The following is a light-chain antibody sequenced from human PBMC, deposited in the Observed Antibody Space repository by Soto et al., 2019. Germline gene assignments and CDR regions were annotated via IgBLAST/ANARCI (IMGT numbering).Light chain of an antibody. CDR2: LGS. CDR3: MQALQTPFT. CDR1: QSLLYSNGYNY. V-gene: IGKV2-28*01. Sequence: DVVMTQSPLSLPVTPGEPASISCRSSQSLLYSNGYNYLDWYLQKPGQSPQLLIYLGSYRASGVPDRFTGSGSGTDFTLKISRVEAEDVGVYYCMQALQTPFTLRPGTKVDIK. J-gene: IGKJ3*01.